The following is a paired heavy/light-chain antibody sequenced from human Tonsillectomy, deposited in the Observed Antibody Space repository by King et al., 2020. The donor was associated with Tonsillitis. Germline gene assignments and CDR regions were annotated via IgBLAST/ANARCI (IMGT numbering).Light chain of an antibody. Sequence: DIQMTQSPSSLSASVGDRVTITCRASQDISSYLNWYQQKSGKAPKLLIYDAANLETGVPSRFSGSGYGTDYTFTITSLQPEDIATYYCQQYEFHPPTFGGGTKVEIK. CDR2: DAA. J-gene: IGKJ4*01. V-gene: IGKV1-33*01. CDR3: QQYEFHPPT. CDR1: QDISSY.
Heavy chain of an antibody. CDR3: ARGAVGARPRLMDV. CDR2: ISPGGSI. J-gene: IGHJ6*03. D-gene: IGHD1-26*01. V-gene: IGHV3-21*01. CDR1: GFTFSDYI. Sequence: EVKLVESGGGLVKPGGSLRLSCAASGFTFSDYIINWVRQAPGQGLEWVSSISPGGSIFYADSLRGRFTISRDDAQTSVFLQMSSLRAADTAVYYCARGAVGARPRLMDVWGTGTTVSVSS.